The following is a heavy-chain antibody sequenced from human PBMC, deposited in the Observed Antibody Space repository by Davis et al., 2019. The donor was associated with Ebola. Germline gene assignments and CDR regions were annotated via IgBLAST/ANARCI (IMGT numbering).Heavy chain of an antibody. V-gene: IGHV1-69*06. CDR1: GGTFSSYA. CDR3: ARAEWLRFNRFDY. D-gene: IGHD5-12*01. J-gene: IGHJ4*02. Sequence: AASVTVSCKASGGTFSSYAFSWVRQAPGQGLEWMGGIIQIFGTANYAQKFQGRVTITEDKSTSTAYMELSSLRSEDTAVYDCARAEWLRFNRFDYWGQGTLVTVSS. CDR2: IIQIFGTA.